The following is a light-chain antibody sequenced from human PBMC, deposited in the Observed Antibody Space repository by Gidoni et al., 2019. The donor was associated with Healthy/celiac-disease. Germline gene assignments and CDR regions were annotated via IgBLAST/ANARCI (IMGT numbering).Light chain of an antibody. J-gene: IGKJ5*01. Sequence: DHQMTQSPASLSASVGDSVTITCRASQGISNYFAWYQQKPGKVHKLLIYAASTWQSGVPSRFSGSGSGTDFTLTISSLQPEDVATYYCQKYNSAPPLTFGQGTRLEIK. CDR1: QGISNY. CDR2: AAS. CDR3: QKYNSAPPLT. V-gene: IGKV1-27*01.